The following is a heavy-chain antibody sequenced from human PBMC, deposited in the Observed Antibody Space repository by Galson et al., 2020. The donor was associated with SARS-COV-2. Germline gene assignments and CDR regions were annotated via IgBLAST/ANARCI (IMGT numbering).Heavy chain of an antibody. CDR1: GGSISSGGYY. Sequence: SQTLSLTCTVSGGSISSGGYYWSWIRQHPGKGLEWIGYIYYSGSTYYNPSLKSRVTISVDTSKNQFSLKLSSVTAADTAVYYCARSRVEWLLLTAAYYYYGMDVWGQGTTVTVSS. J-gene: IGHJ6*02. CDR3: ARSRVEWLLLTAAYYYYGMDV. V-gene: IGHV4-31*03. CDR2: IYYSGST. D-gene: IGHD3-3*01.